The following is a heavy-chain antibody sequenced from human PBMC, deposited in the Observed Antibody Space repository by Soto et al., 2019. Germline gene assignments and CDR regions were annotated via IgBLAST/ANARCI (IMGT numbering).Heavy chain of an antibody. CDR1: GYTFTSYA. D-gene: IGHD1-7*01. Sequence: GASVKVSCKASGYTFTSYAMHWVRQAPGQRLERMGWINAGNGNTKYSQKFQGRVTITRDTSASTAYMELSSLRSEDTAVYYCARASGGYNWNYDWYFDLWGRGTLVTVSS. CDR2: INAGNGNT. V-gene: IGHV1-3*01. J-gene: IGHJ2*01. CDR3: ARASGGYNWNYDWYFDL.